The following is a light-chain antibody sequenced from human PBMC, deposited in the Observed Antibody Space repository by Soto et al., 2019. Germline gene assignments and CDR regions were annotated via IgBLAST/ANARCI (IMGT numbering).Light chain of an antibody. V-gene: IGKV1-5*01. CDR2: DAS. J-gene: IGKJ1*01. CDR3: QQFHSYSPT. Sequence: DIQLTQSPSFLSASVGDRVTTTCGASQSVSSWLAWYQQKPGKAPKLLIYDASTLESGVPSRFSGSGSGTEFTLTITSLQPDDFATYYCQQFHSYSPTFGQGTRWIS. CDR1: QSVSSW.